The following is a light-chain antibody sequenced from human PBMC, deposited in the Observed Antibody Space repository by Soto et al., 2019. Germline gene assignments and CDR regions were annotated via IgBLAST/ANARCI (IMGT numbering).Light chain of an antibody. CDR2: DAS. J-gene: IGKJ1*01. CDR3: QQRSNWT. Sequence: EIVLTQSPATLSLSPGERATLSCRASQSVSSYLAWYQQKPGQAPRLLIYDASSRATGMPARFSGSGSGTDFTLTISCVEPEDFAVYYCQQRSNWTFGQGTKVEIK. CDR1: QSVSSY. V-gene: IGKV3-11*01.